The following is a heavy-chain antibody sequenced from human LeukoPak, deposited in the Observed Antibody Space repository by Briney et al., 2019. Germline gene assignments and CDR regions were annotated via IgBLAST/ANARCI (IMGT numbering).Heavy chain of an antibody. CDR1: GVSFSNSA. J-gene: IGHJ4*02. D-gene: IGHD2-2*01. CDR3: ASGSSVDCSRTSCPPTDY. Sequence: PAKSLTLSCAVSGVSFSNSAMHWVRQAPGKGLEWVAVISFDGTNKYYADSVKGRFTIARDNSKNTLYVQMNSLRRNDRGVYYCASGSSVDCSRTSCPPTDYWGQGTLVTVSS. CDR2: ISFDGTNK. V-gene: IGHV3-30-3*01.